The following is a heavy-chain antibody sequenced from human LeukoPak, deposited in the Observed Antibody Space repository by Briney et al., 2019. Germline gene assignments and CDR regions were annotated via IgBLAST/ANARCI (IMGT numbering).Heavy chain of an antibody. CDR2: INAYNGNT. CDR1: GYTLTYYV. D-gene: IGHD1-26*01. J-gene: IGHJ4*02. Sequence: ASVKVSCKTSGYTLTYYVISWVRQAPGQGLEWMGWINAYNGNTNDAQKFQGRVTMTTDTSTSTAYMELRSLRSDDTAVYYCARGEKPYDYWGQGILVSVSS. V-gene: IGHV1-18*01. CDR3: ARGEKPYDY.